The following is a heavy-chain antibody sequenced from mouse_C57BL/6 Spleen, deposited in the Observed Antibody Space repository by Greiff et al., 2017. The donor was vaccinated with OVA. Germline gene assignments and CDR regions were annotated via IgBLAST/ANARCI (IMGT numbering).Heavy chain of an antibody. J-gene: IGHJ2*01. CDR1: GYTFTSYW. CDR3: ARRFEFDY. Sequence: QVQLQQPGVELVKPGASVKLSCKASGYTFTSYWMQWVKQRPGQGLEWIGEIDPSDSYTNYNQKFKGKATLTVDTSSSTAYMQLSSLTSEDSAVYYCARRFEFDYWGQGTTLTVSS. CDR2: IDPSDSYT. V-gene: IGHV1-50*01.